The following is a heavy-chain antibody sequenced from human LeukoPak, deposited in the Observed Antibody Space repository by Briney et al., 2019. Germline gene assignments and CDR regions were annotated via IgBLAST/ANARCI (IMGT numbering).Heavy chain of an antibody. V-gene: IGHV5-10-1*01. J-gene: IGHJ6*02. D-gene: IGHD6-19*01. CDR1: GYSFTSYW. CDR3: ARLPGIAVAGHYYYYGMDV. Sequence: GESLRISCKGSGYSFTSYWISWVRQVPGKGLEWMGRIDPSDSYTNYSPSFQGHVTISADKSISTAYLQWSSLKASDTAMYYCARLPGIAVAGHYYYYGMDVWGQGTTVTVSS. CDR2: IDPSDSYT.